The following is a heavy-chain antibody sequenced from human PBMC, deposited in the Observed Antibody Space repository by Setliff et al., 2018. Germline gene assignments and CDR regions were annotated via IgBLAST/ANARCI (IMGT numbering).Heavy chain of an antibody. V-gene: IGHV3-33*01. CDR1: GFTFSTYG. D-gene: IGHD3-10*01. CDR2: TWYDGSHN. CDR3: ARPGRSNYWDSFDY. Sequence: GGSLRLSCAASGFTFSTYGMHWVRPAPGKGLEWVAVTWYDGSHNYYADSVKGRFTISRDNAKKSLDLQMNSLRVDDTAVYYCARPGRSNYWDSFDYWGQGILVTVSS. J-gene: IGHJ4*02.